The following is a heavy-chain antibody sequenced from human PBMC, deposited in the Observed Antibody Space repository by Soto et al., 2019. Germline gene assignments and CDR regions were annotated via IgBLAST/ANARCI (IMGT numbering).Heavy chain of an antibody. CDR1: GGSMSNYY. V-gene: IGHV4-59*01. J-gene: IGHJ5*02. CDR3: ARGYIPALGDPGARLNWFDP. Sequence: SETLSLTCTVSGGSMSNYYCSWIRQTPGKGLEWIGYIYDIGSTKYNPSLKSRVTMSVDTSRNQVSLNLTSETAADTAFYYCARGYIPALGDPGARLNWFDP. CDR2: IYDIGST. D-gene: IGHD1-1*01.